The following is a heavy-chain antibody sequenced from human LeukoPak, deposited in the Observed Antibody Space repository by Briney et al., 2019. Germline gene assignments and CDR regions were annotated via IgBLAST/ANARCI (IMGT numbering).Heavy chain of an antibody. CDR2: ISASGTT. Sequence: SETLSLTCGVSGGSMTSYCWSWIRQAPGKGLEWIGYISASGTTNYNPSLGSRLSISMDASKNQFSLSLTSVTAADTAVYYCASGYTNWWPLDYWGQGARVIVSS. CDR1: GGSMTSYC. D-gene: IGHD2-8*02. J-gene: IGHJ4*02. CDR3: ASGYTNWWPLDY. V-gene: IGHV4-59*12.